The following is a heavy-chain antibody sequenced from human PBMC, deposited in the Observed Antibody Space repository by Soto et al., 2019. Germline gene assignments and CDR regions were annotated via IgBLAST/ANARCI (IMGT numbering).Heavy chain of an antibody. J-gene: IGHJ4*02. CDR2: ISYDGSNK. CDR1: GFTFSSYA. Sequence: QVQLVESGGGVVQPGRSLRLSCAASGFTFSSYAMHWVRQAPGKGLECVAVISYDGSNKYYADSVKGRFTISRDNSKNTLYLQMNSLRAEDTAVYYCARDADGYSFDYWGQGTLVTVSS. D-gene: IGHD5-12*01. CDR3: ARDADGYSFDY. V-gene: IGHV3-30-3*01.